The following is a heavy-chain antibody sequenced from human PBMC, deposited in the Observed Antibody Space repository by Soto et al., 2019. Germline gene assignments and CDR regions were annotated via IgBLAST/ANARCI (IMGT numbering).Heavy chain of an antibody. Sequence: SETLSLTCAVYGGSFSGYYWSWIRQPPGKGLEWIGEINHSGSTNYNPSLKSRVTISVDTSKNQFSLKLSSVTAADTAVYYCARGPRITIFGVVNGYYYYMDVWGKGTTVTVSS. J-gene: IGHJ6*03. V-gene: IGHV4-34*01. CDR3: ARGPRITIFGVVNGYYYYMDV. CDR2: INHSGST. CDR1: GGSFSGYY. D-gene: IGHD3-3*01.